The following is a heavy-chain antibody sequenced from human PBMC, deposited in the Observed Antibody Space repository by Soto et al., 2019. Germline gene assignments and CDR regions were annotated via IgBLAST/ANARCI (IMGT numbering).Heavy chain of an antibody. V-gene: IGHV4-59*01. CDR1: GGSISSYY. J-gene: IGHJ6*02. CDR3: ARGGGVVISWLDYYYYYGMDV. D-gene: IGHD3-3*01. CDR2: IYYSGST. Sequence: SETLSLTCTVSGGSISSYYWSWIRQPPGKGLEWIGYIYYSGSTNYNPSLKSRVTISVDTSKNQFSLKLSSVTAADTAVYYCARGGGVVISWLDYYYYYGMDVWGQGTTVTVSS.